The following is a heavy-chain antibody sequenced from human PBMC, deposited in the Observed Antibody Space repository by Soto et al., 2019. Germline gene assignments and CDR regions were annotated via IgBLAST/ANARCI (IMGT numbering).Heavy chain of an antibody. J-gene: IGHJ4*02. CDR2: INHSGST. D-gene: IGHD4-17*01. V-gene: IGHV4-34*01. CDR3: AGTWTTVTTGSFDY. CDR1: GGSFSGYY. Sequence: SETLSLTCAFYGGSFSGYYWSWIRQPPGKGLEWIGEINHSGSTNYNPSLKSRVTISVDTSKNQFSLKLSSVTAADTAVYYCAGTWTTVTTGSFDYWGQGTLVTVSS.